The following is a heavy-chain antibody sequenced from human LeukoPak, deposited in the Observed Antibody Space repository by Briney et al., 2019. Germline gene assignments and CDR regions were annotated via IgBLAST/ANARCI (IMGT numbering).Heavy chain of an antibody. D-gene: IGHD2-8*01. CDR3: ARFSNAHGVKFDY. J-gene: IGHJ4*01. Sequence: SQTLSLTCTVSGGSISSGDFYWSWVRQHPEKGLEWIGYIYYSGTAYYNPSLKSRVTMSVDTSKNQFSLKLDSVTAADTAVYYCARFSNAHGVKFDYWGHGTLVTVSS. V-gene: IGHV4-31*03. CDR1: GGSISSGDFY. CDR2: IYYSGTA.